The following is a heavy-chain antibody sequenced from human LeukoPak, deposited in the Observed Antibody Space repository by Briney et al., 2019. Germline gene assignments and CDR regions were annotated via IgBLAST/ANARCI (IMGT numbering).Heavy chain of an antibody. D-gene: IGHD4-17*01. CDR3: AKDRRGHYSFDS. CDR1: GFTFSTCG. J-gene: IGHJ4*02. CDR2: ISGSGSSI. V-gene: IGHV3-23*01. Sequence: PGGSLRLSCAASGFTFSTCGMNWVRKAPGKGLEWVSFISGSGSSIYHADSVKGRFTISRDNSNNTLYLQMNSLRAEDTAVYYCAKDRRGHYSFDSWGQGALVTVSS.